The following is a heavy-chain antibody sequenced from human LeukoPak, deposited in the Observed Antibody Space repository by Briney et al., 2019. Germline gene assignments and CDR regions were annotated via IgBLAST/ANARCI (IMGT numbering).Heavy chain of an antibody. Sequence: GGSLRLSCAASGFIFSTYAMSWVRQAPGKGLEWVSTISGSGGSTYYADSVKGRFTISRDNSKNTLYLQMNSLRAEDTAVYYCAKDFGGERITIFGVVTPVSIFDYWGQGTLVTVSS. CDR2: ISGSGGST. J-gene: IGHJ4*02. D-gene: IGHD3-3*01. CDR1: GFIFSTYA. V-gene: IGHV3-23*01. CDR3: AKDFGGERITIFGVVTPVSIFDY.